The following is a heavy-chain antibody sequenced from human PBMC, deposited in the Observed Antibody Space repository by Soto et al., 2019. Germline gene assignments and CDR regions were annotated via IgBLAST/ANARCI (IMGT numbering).Heavy chain of an antibody. J-gene: IGHJ3*02. D-gene: IGHD3-22*01. CDR2: ISGSGHSS. Sequence: PGGSLRLSCEASGFTFRSYAMVWVRQAPGKGLEWVSTISGSGHSSYDADSVKGRFTIPRDNSKNTLYLQMDSLRAEDTAVYYCAKLYHYYDSSGYYSDVFDIWGQGTLVTVS. CDR1: GFTFRSYA. V-gene: IGHV3-23*01. CDR3: AKLYHYYDSSGYYSDVFDI.